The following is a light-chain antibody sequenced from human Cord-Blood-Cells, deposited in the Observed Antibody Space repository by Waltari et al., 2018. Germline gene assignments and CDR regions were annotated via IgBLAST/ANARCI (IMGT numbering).Light chain of an antibody. CDR3: QVWDSSSDHVV. J-gene: IGLJ2*01. CDR1: NIGRKS. V-gene: IGLV3-21*04. Sequence: SYVLTQPPSVSVAPGKTARITCGGNNIGRKSVNRYQQKPGHAPVLVIYYDSARPSGIPERFSGSNSGNTATLTISRVEAGDEADYYCQVWDSSSDHVVFGGGTKLTVL. CDR2: YDS.